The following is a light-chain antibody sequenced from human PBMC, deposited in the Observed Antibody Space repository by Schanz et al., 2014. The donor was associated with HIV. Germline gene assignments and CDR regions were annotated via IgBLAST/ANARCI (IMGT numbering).Light chain of an antibody. Sequence: EVVLTQSPGTLSLSPGERASLSSRASQSVRSNLAWYQQKPGQAPRLLIYDASTRATGIPARFSGSGSGTEFILTISSLQPDDSATYYCQQYKNSSPYTFGQGTKVEI. CDR3: QQYKNSSPYT. CDR2: DAS. V-gene: IGKV3-15*01. CDR1: QSVRSN. J-gene: IGKJ2*01.